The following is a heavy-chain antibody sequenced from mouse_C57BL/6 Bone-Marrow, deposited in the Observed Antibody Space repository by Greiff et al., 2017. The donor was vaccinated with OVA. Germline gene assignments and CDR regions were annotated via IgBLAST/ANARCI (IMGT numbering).Heavy chain of an antibody. CDR1: GYTFTSYW. CDR2: IDPSDSYT. J-gene: IGHJ4*01. CDR3: ARSRDPYAMDY. V-gene: IGHV1-69*01. Sequence: VQLQQPGAELVMPGASVKLSCKASGYTFTSYWMHWVKQRPGQGLEWIGEIDPSDSYTNYTQKFKGKSTLTVDKSSSTAYMQLSSLASEDSAVYYCARSRDPYAMDYWGQGTSVTVSS.